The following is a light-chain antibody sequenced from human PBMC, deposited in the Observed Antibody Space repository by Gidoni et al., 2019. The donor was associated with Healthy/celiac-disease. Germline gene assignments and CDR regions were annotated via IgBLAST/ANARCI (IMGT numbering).Light chain of an antibody. Sequence: QSVLTQPPSASGTPGQRVTISCSGSSSNIGSNTVNWYQQLPGTAPKLLIYSTNQRPSGVPDRFSGSKSGTSASLAISGLQSEDEADYYCAAWDDSLMKVFGGGTKLTVL. V-gene: IGLV1-44*01. CDR3: AAWDDSLMKV. J-gene: IGLJ2*01. CDR1: SSNIGSNT. CDR2: STN.